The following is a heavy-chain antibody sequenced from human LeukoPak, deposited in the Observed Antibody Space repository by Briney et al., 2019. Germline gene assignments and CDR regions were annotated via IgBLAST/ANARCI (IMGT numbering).Heavy chain of an antibody. CDR2: ISYDGSNK. CDR1: GFTFSSYG. CDR3: AKPSREYCSGGSCVYYFDY. J-gene: IGHJ4*02. V-gene: IGHV3-30*18. D-gene: IGHD2-15*01. Sequence: GGSLRLSCAASGFTFSSYGMHWVRQAPGKGLEWVAVISYDGSNKYYADSVKGRFTISRDNSKNTLYLQMNSLRAEDTAVYYCAKPSREYCSGGSCVYYFDYWGQGTLVTVSS.